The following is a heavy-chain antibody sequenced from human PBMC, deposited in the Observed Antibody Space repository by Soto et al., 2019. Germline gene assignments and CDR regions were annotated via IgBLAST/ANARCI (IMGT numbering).Heavy chain of an antibody. J-gene: IGHJ3*02. CDR3: TTEASITMVRGAFDI. CDR1: GFTFSNTW. D-gene: IGHD3-10*01. Sequence: GGSLRLSCAASGFTFSNTWMNWVRQAPGKGLEWVGRIKSKTDGGTTDYAAPVKGRFTISRDDSKNTLYLQMNSLKTEDTAVYYCTTEASITMVRGAFDIWGQGTMVTVSS. V-gene: IGHV3-15*07. CDR2: IKSKTDGGTT.